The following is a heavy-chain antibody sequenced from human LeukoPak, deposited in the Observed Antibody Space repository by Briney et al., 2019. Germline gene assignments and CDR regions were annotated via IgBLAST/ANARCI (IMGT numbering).Heavy chain of an antibody. J-gene: IGHJ4*02. CDR2: IYYSGST. CDR3: ASSAVLYGSGLRPFGY. V-gene: IGHV4-59*12. D-gene: IGHD3-10*01. Sequence: WVRHPPGKGLEWIGYIYYSGSTNYNPSLKSRVTISVDTSKNQFSLKLSSVTAADTAVHYCASSAVLYGSGLRPFGYWGQGTLVTVSS.